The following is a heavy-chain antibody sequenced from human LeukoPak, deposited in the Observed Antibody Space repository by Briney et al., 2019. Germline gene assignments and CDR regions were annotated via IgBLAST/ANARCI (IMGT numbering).Heavy chain of an antibody. J-gene: IGHJ6*02. CDR2: IYYSGST. Sequence: SETLSLTCTVSGGSISSYYWSWIRQPPGKGLEWLGYIYYSGSTDYNPSLQSRVTISVDTSKNQFSLKLSSVTAADTAVYYCARARSPNYYYAMDVWGQGTTVTVSS. CDR1: GGSISSYY. CDR3: ARARSPNYYYAMDV. V-gene: IGHV4-59*01.